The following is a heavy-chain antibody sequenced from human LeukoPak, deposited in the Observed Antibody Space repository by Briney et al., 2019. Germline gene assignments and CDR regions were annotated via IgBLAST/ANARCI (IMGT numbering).Heavy chain of an antibody. J-gene: IGHJ4*02. D-gene: IGHD4-17*01. V-gene: IGHV3-23*01. CDR3: AKDVYGDYGGLVY. CDR1: GFTFSSYV. Sequence: PGGSLRLSCAASGFTFSSYVMSWVRQAPGRGLEWVSTISAGVGSTNYADSVKGRFTISRDNSDNTVYLQMNSLRAEDTAVYYCAKDVYGDYGGLVYWGQGTLVTVFS. CDR2: ISAGVGST.